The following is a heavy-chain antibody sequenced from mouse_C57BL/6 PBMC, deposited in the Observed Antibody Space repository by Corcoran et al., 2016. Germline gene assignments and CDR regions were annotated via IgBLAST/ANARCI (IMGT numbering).Heavy chain of an antibody. CDR1: GYTFTTYG. Sequence: QIQLVQSGPELKKPGETVKISCKASGYTFTTYGMSWVKQAPGKGLKWMGWINTYSGVPTYADDFKGRFAFSLETSASTAYLQINNLKNEDTATYCCARDWDWYFDVWGTGTTVTVSS. CDR3: ARDWDWYFDV. J-gene: IGHJ1*03. V-gene: IGHV9-3*01. D-gene: IGHD4-1*01. CDR2: INTYSGVP.